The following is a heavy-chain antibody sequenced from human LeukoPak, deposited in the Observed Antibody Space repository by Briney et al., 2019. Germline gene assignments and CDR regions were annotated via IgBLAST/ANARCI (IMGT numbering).Heavy chain of an antibody. CDR3: ASWGSVAGQRALDY. Sequence: GGSLRLSCVASGFPFRRYWMTWVRRAPGKGVGWVAKLIQDGREKQYVDSVKARFTLSRDNTKNSVYLEMNSLRAEDTAVYFCASWGSVAGQRALDYWGQGTLVTVSS. D-gene: IGHD6-19*01. CDR2: LIQDGREK. V-gene: IGHV3-7*03. CDR1: GFPFRRYW. J-gene: IGHJ4*02.